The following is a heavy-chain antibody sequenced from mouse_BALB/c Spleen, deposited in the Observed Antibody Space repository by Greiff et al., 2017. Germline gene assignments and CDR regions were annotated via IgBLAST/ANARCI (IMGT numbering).Heavy chain of an antibody. CDR3: ARHDYGSSPYWYFDV. CDR2: INSNGGST. D-gene: IGHD1-1*01. CDR1: GFTFSSYY. J-gene: IGHJ1*01. V-gene: IGHV5-6-2*01. Sequence: LQESGGGLVKPGGSLKLSCAASGFTFSSYYMSWVRQTPEKRLELVAAINSNGGSTYYPDTVKGRFTISRDNAKNTLYLQMSSLKSEDTALYYCARHDYGSSPYWYFDVWGAGTTVTVSS.